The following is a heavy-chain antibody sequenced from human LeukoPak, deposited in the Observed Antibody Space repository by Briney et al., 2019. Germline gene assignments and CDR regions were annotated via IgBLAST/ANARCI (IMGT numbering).Heavy chain of an antibody. Sequence: SETLSLTCAVYGGSFSGYYWSWIRRPPGKGLEWIGEINHSGSTNYNPSLKSRVTISVDTSKNQFSLKLSSVTAADTAVYYCARAPPTVCTNGVCPSYWFDPWGQGTLVTVSS. CDR1: GGSFSGYY. CDR3: ARAPPTVCTNGVCPSYWFDP. V-gene: IGHV4-34*01. CDR2: INHSGST. D-gene: IGHD2-8*01. J-gene: IGHJ5*02.